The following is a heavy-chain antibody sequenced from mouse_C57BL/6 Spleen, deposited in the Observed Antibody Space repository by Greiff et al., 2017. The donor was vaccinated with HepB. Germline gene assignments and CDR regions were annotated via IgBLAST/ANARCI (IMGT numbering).Heavy chain of an antibody. CDR2: INPNNGGT. V-gene: IGHV1-18*01. CDR3: ARRRVYYYGSSYAMDY. Sequence: VQLQQSGPELVKPGASVKIPCKASGYTFTDYNMDWVKQSHGKSLEWIGDINPNNGGTIYNQKFKGKATLTVDKSSSTAYMELRSLTSEDTAVYYCARRRVYYYGSSYAMDYWGQGTSVTVSS. CDR1: GYTFTDYN. J-gene: IGHJ4*01. D-gene: IGHD1-1*01.